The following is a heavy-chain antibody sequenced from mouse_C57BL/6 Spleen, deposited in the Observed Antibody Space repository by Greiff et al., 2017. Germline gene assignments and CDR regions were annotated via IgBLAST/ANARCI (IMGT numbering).Heavy chain of an antibody. CDR2: ISNLAYSI. V-gene: IGHV5-15*04. Sequence: EVKLMESGGGLVQPGGSLKLSCAASGFTFSDYGMAWVRQAPRKGPEWVAFISNLAYSIYYADTVTGRFTISRENAKNTLYLEMSSLRSEDTAMYYCARRGVVATGGYAMDYWGQGTSVTVSS. D-gene: IGHD1-1*01. CDR1: GFTFSDYG. CDR3: ARRGVVATGGYAMDY. J-gene: IGHJ4*01.